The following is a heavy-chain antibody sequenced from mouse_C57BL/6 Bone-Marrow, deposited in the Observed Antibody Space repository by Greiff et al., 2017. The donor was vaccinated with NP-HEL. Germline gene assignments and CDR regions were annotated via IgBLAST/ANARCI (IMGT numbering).Heavy chain of an antibody. J-gene: IGHJ3*01. CDR1: GYSFTGYY. D-gene: IGHD1-1*01. CDR3: ARRGSSLAWFAY. V-gene: IGHV1-42*01. Sequence: EVMLVESGPELVKPGASVKISCKASGYSFTGYYMNWVKQSPEKSLEWIGEINPSTGGTTYNQKFKAKATLTVDKSSSTAYMQLKSLTSEDSAVYYCARRGSSLAWFAYWGQGTLVTVSA. CDR2: INPSTGGT.